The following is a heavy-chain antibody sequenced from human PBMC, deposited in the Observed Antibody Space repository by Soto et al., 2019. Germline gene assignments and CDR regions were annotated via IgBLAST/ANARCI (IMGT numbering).Heavy chain of an antibody. J-gene: IGHJ4*02. D-gene: IGHD6-19*01. CDR2: IDPSDSQT. CDR3: ARRGSSSGCFFDY. Sequence: PGESLKISCKGSGYSFAGYWITWVRQKPGKGLEWMGRIDPSDSQTYYSPSFRGHVTISATKSITTVFLQWSSLRASDTAMYYCARRGSSSGCFFDYWGQGTLVTVSS. CDR1: GYSFAGYW. V-gene: IGHV5-10-1*01.